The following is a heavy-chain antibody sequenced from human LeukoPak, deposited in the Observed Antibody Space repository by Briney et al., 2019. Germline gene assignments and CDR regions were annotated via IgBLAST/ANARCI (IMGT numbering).Heavy chain of an antibody. CDR3: ARGSPRSSSSWIDY. V-gene: IGHV4-61*01. CDR1: GGSVSSVSYY. CDR2: IYYSGST. D-gene: IGHD6-13*01. J-gene: IGHJ4*02. Sequence: PSDTLSLTCTVSGGSVSSVSYYWSWIRQPPGKGLEWIGYIYYSGSTNYNPSLKSRVTISVDTSKNQFSLKLSSVTAADTAVYYCARGSPRSSSSWIDYWGQGTLVTVSS.